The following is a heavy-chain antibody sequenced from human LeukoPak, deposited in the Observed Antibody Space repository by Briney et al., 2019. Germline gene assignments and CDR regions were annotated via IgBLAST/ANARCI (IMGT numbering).Heavy chain of an antibody. J-gene: IGHJ6*02. CDR2: IHYSGST. CDR3: ARDYGDYGHYYYYGMDV. V-gene: IGHV4-59*01. D-gene: IGHD4-17*01. Sequence: SETLSLTCTVSGGSISSYYWSWIRQPPGKGLEWIGYIHYSGSTNYNPSLKSRVTISVDTSKNQFSLKLSSVTAADTAVYYCARDYGDYGHYYYYGMDVWGQGTTVTVSS. CDR1: GGSISSYY.